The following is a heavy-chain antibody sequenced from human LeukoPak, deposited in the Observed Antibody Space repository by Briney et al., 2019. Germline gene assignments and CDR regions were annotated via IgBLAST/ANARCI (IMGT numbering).Heavy chain of an antibody. D-gene: IGHD4-11*01. CDR3: AREMYMTSDY. CDR1: GGTFSSYA. V-gene: IGHV1-69*13. J-gene: IGHJ4*02. CDR2: IIPIFGTA. Sequence: ASVKVSCKASGGTFSSYAISWVRQAPGQGLEWMGGIIPIFGTANYAQKFQGRVTITADESTSTAYMELSSLRSDDTAVYYCAREMYMTSDYWGQGTLVTVSS.